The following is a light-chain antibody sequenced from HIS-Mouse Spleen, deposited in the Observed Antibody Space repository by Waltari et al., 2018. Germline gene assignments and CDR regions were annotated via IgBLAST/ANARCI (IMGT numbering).Light chain of an antibody. CDR3: SSYTSSSTYV. CDR2: EVS. J-gene: IGLJ1*01. V-gene: IGLV2-14*01. Sequence: QSALTQPASVSGSPGQSITISCTGTRRDVGCYNHGSWYQQHPGKAPKLMIYEVSNRPSGVSNRFSGSKSGNTASLTISGLQAEDEADYYCSSYTSSSTYVFGTGTKVTVL. CDR1: RRDVGCYNH.